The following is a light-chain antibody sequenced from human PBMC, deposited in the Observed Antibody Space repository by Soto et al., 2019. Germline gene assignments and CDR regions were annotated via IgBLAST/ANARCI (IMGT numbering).Light chain of an antibody. J-gene: IGKJ1*01. V-gene: IGKV2-28*01. CDR3: MQAVQAPRT. CDR2: LGS. Sequence: DIVLTQSPLSLPVTPGEPASISCRSSQSLLHSNGNIYLDWYLQKPAQSPQLLIYLGSIRASGVPDRFSGSGSGTDFTLKITRVEAEDVGVYYCMQAVQAPRTFGQGTKVEIK. CDR1: QSLLHSNGNIY.